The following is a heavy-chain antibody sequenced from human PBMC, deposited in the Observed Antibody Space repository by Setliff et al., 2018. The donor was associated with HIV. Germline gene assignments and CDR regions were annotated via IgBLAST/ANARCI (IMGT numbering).Heavy chain of an antibody. CDR1: GYSISSGFY. J-gene: IGHJ3*02. V-gene: IGHV4-38-2*02. CDR3: SRSGIGYGGDSNTFDI. D-gene: IGHD2-21*02. Sequence: LSLTCTVSGYSISSGFYWGWIRQPPGKGLEWIGNIYNSGSTYYNPSLKSRVTISVDTSKNQFSLRLNSVTATDAAMYYCSRSGIGYGGDSNTFDIWGQGTLVTVSS. CDR2: IYNSGST.